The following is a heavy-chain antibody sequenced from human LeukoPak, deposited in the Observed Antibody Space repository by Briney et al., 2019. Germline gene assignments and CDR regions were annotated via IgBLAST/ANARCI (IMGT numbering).Heavy chain of an antibody. Sequence: SETLSLTCAVYGGSFSGYYWSWIRQPPGKGLEWIGEIDHSGSTNYNPSLKSRVTISVDTSKNQFSLKLSSVTAADTAVYFWARGGEDYYFDYWGQGTLVTVSS. CDR2: IDHSGST. CDR1: GGSFSGYY. CDR3: ARGGEDYYFDY. V-gene: IGHV4-34*01. J-gene: IGHJ4*02. D-gene: IGHD3-16*01.